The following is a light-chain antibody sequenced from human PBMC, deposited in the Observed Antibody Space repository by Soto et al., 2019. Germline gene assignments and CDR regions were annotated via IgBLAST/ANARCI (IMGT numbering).Light chain of an antibody. Sequence: QSALTQPASVPGSPGQSITISCTGTSSDVGGYNSVSWYQQHPGKAPKLMIYDVSNRPSWVSNRFSGSKSGNTASLTISGLQAEDEADYYCSSYTSSSTVVFGGGTKVTVL. CDR1: SSDVGGYNS. CDR2: DVS. V-gene: IGLV2-14*01. CDR3: SSYTSSSTVV. J-gene: IGLJ2*01.